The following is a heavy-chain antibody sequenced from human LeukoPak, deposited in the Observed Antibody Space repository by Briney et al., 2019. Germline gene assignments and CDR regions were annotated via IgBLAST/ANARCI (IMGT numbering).Heavy chain of an antibody. CDR3: ARAGVAGSGYDY. Sequence: GGSLRLSCAASGYTFSSHGLHWVRQAPGKGLEWVAVIWYDGGKRYYADSVKGRFTVSKDNSKNTLYLQMNSLRVEDTAVYYCARAGVAGSGYDYWGQGTLVTVSS. D-gene: IGHD6-19*01. J-gene: IGHJ4*02. V-gene: IGHV3-33*01. CDR1: GYTFSSHG. CDR2: IWYDGGKR.